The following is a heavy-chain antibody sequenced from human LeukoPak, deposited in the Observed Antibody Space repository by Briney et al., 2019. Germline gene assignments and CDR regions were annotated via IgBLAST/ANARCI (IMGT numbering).Heavy chain of an antibody. CDR1: GFTFSSYG. D-gene: IGHD6-13*01. V-gene: IGHV3-30*02. J-gene: IGHJ3*02. Sequence: GGSLRLSCAASGFTFSSYGMHWVRQAPGKGLEWVAFIRYDGSNKYYADSVKGRFTISRDNSKNTLYLQMNSLRAEDTAVYYCAKGQTSSSWPYAFDIWGQGTMVTVSS. CDR2: IRYDGSNK. CDR3: AKGQTSSSWPYAFDI.